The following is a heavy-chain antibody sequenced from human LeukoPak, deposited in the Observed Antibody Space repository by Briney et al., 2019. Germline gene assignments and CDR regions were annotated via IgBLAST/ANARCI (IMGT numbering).Heavy chain of an antibody. D-gene: IGHD6-13*01. CDR3: AKQTQITGMYSSCYPRAFDI. CDR2: IYPGDSDT. J-gene: IGHJ3*02. V-gene: IGHV5-51*01. CDR1: GYSFSNYW. Sequence: GESLKIYCKGFGYSFSNYWIGWVRQMPGKGLEWMGIIYPGDSDTRYSPSFQGQVIISADKSINTAYLQWISLKASDTAMYYCAKQTQITGMYSSCYPRAFDIWAQGTVVTVSS.